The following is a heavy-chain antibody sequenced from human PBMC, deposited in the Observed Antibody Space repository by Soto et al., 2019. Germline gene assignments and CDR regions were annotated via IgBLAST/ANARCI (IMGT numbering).Heavy chain of an antibody. CDR1: GFTFSSYG. CDR2: IWYDGSNK. J-gene: IGHJ6*02. Sequence: PGGSLRLSCAASGFTFSSYGMHWGRQAPGKGLEWVAVIWYDGSNKYYADSVKGRFTISRDNSKNTLYLQMNSLRAEDTAVYYCARDLSSWDPGLDVWGQGTTVTVSS. CDR3: ARDLSSWDPGLDV. D-gene: IGHD6-13*01. V-gene: IGHV3-33*01.